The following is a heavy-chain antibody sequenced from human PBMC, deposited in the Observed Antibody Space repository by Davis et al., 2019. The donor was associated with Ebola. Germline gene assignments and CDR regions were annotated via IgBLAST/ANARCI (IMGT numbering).Heavy chain of an antibody. V-gene: IGHV5-10-1*01. Sequence: GGSLRLSCKGSGYSFTSYWIGWVRQMHGKGLEWMGTISPGDSYIKYNPSFQGHVIISADRSINTVYLQWSSLRASDTATYYCARQDEYSNGLAAYWGQGTLVTVSS. D-gene: IGHD6-19*01. CDR3: ARQDEYSNGLAAY. J-gene: IGHJ4*02. CDR1: GYSFTSYW. CDR2: ISPGDSYI.